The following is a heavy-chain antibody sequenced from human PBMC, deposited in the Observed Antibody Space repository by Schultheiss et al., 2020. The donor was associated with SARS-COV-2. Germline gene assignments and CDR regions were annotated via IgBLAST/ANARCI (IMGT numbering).Heavy chain of an antibody. CDR2: IYHSGST. V-gene: IGHV4-59*12. CDR1: GGSISSYY. J-gene: IGHJ4*02. D-gene: IGHD6-13*01. CDR3: AREGQQLAPDY. Sequence: SETLSLTCTVSGGSISSYYWSWIRQPPGKGLEWIGSIYHSGSTNYNPSLKSRVTISVDTSKNQFSLKLSSVTAADTAVYYCAREGQQLAPDYWGQGTLVTVSS.